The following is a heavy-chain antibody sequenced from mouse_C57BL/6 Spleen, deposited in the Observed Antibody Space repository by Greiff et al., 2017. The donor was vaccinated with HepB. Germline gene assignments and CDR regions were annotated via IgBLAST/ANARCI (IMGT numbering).Heavy chain of an antibody. J-gene: IGHJ3*01. V-gene: IGHV1-50*01. CDR1: GYTFTSYW. D-gene: IGHD2-2*01. CDR3: ARAHMVTTGAWFAY. Sequence: QVQLQQPGAELVKPGASVKLSCKASGYTFTSYWMQWVKQRTGQGLEWIGEIDPSDSYTNYNQKFKGKATLTVDTSSSTAYMQLSSLTSEDSAVYYCARAHMVTTGAWFAYWGQGTLVTVSA. CDR2: IDPSDSYT.